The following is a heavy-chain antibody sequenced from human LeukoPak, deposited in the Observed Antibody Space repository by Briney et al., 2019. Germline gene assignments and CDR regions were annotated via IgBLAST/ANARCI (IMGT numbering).Heavy chain of an antibody. CDR1: GYTFTSYG. V-gene: IGHV1-69*13. CDR2: IIPIFGTA. Sequence: SVKVSCKASGYTFTSYGISWVRQAPGQGLEWMGGIIPIFGTANYAQKFQGRVTITADESTSTAYMELSSLRSEDTAVYYCAGVGYSSSFPGLGDYYYYYGMDVWGKGTTVTVSS. CDR3: AGVGYSSSFPGLGDYYYYYGMDV. D-gene: IGHD6-19*01. J-gene: IGHJ6*04.